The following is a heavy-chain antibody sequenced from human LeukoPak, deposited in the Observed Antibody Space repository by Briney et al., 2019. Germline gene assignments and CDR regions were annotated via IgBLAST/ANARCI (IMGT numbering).Heavy chain of an antibody. CDR3: ARDGEGYSYGYPPHY. D-gene: IGHD5-18*01. J-gene: IGHJ4*02. Sequence: SGGSLSLSCAASGFTFSSYSMNWVRQAPGQGLERVSSISSRSSYIYNADSVTGRFTISRDNAKISLYLQMNSRRAEDTAVYYCARDGEGYSYGYPPHYWGQGSLVTVSS. CDR1: GFTFSSYS. V-gene: IGHV3-21*01. CDR2: ISSRSSYI.